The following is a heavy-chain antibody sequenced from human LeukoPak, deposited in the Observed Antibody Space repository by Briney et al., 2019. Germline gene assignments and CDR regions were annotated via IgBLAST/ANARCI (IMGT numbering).Heavy chain of an antibody. D-gene: IGHD3-3*01. CDR3: AKSTYYDFWSGYFYYFDY. CDR1: GFTFSSYA. Sequence: GGSLRLSCAASGFTFSSYAMSRVRQAPGKGLEWVSAISGSGGSTYYADSVKGRFTISRDNSKNTLYLQMNSLRAEDTAVYYCAKSTYYDFWSGYFYYFDYWGQGTLVTVSS. J-gene: IGHJ4*02. CDR2: ISGSGGST. V-gene: IGHV3-23*01.